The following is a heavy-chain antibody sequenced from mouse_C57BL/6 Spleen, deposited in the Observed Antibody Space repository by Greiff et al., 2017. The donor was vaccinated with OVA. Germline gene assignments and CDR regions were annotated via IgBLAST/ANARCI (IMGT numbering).Heavy chain of an antibody. CDR2: ISSGSSTI. J-gene: IGHJ4*01. CDR1: GFTFSDYG. V-gene: IGHV5-17*01. Sequence: DVKLVESGGGLVKPGGSLKLSCAASGFTFSDYGMHWVRQAPEKGLEWVAYISSGSSTINYADTVKGRFTISRDNAKNTLFLQMTSLRSEDTAMYYCARAPSYAMDYWGQGTSVTVSS. CDR3: ARAPSYAMDY.